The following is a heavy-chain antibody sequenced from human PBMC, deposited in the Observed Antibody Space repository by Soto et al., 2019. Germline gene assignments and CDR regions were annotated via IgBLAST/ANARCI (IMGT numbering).Heavy chain of an antibody. CDR2: ISRDGSGT. CDR1: GFTFSSYW. J-gene: IGHJ4*02. CDR3: ARESYSDGWYYFEY. V-gene: IGHV3-74*01. D-gene: IGHD6-19*01. Sequence: GGSLRLSCAASGFTFSSYWMHWVRQAPGKGLVWVSRISRDGSGTSYADSVKGRFTISRDNAKNTLYLQMNSLRAEDTAVYYCARESYSDGWYYFEYWGQGTLVTVSS.